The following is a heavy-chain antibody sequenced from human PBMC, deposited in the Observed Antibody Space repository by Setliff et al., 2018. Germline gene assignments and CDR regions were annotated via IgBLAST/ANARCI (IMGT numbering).Heavy chain of an antibody. CDR2: MYHSGST. V-gene: IGHV4-38-2*01. J-gene: IGHJ3*02. Sequence: TSETLSLTCAVSGYSISSDYYWGWIRQPPGKGLEWIGSMYHSGSTYYNPSLKSRVTISVDTSKNQFSLKLNYVTAADTAVYYCARALGYCSRTSCYADAFDIWGQGTMGTVSS. D-gene: IGHD2-2*01. CDR1: GYSISSDYY. CDR3: ARALGYCSRTSCYADAFDI.